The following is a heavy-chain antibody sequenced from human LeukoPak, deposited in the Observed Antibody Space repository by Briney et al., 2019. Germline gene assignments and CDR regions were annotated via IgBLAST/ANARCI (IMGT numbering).Heavy chain of an antibody. CDR1: GYSFTGYC. Sequence: RASVKVSCKASGYSFTGYCMHWVRQAPGQGLEWMGRINPNSGGTNYAQKFQGRVTMTRDTPISTAYMELSRLRSDDTAVYYCASAHDYSNQYFDYYYMDVWGKGTTVTVSS. CDR3: ASAHDYSNQYFDYYYMDV. D-gene: IGHD4-11*01. CDR2: INPNSGGT. V-gene: IGHV1-2*06. J-gene: IGHJ6*03.